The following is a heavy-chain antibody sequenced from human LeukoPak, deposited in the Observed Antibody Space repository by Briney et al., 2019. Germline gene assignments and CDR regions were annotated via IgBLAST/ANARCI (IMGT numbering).Heavy chain of an antibody. D-gene: IGHD2-21*02. CDR3: ARGHDAVVTAMPFDY. Sequence: SVKVSCKASGGTFSSYAISWVRQAPGQGLEWMGGIIPIFGTANYAQKFQGRVTITTDESTSTAYMELSSLRSEDTAVYYCARGHDAVVTAMPFDYWGQGTLVTVSS. CDR1: GGTFSSYA. V-gene: IGHV1-69*05. CDR2: IIPIFGTA. J-gene: IGHJ4*02.